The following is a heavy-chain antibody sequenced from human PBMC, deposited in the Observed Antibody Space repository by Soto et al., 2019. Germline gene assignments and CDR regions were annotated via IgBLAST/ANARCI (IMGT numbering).Heavy chain of an antibody. Sequence: KPSETLSLTCTVSGGSISSSSYYWGWIRQPPGKGLEWIGSIYYSGSTYYNPSLKSRVTISVDASKNQFSLKLSSVTAADTAVYYCATLGIAAAGAINNWFDPWGQGTLVTVSS. CDR2: IYYSGST. CDR3: ATLGIAAAGAINNWFDP. V-gene: IGHV4-39*01. CDR1: GGSISSSSYY. D-gene: IGHD6-13*01. J-gene: IGHJ5*02.